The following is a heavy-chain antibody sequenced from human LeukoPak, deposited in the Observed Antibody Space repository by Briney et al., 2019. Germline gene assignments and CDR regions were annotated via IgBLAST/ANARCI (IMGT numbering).Heavy chain of an antibody. CDR1: DGSISNYF. D-gene: IGHD2-8*01. V-gene: IGHV4-59*08. CDR3: ARHGRMVIMSKFSTGIDQ. CDR2: IYYTGMT. Sequence: SETLSLTCAVPDGSISNYFWSWIRQPPGKGLEWIGYIYYTGMTNSNPSLKSRVTISMDTSKNQFSLNLRSVTAADTAIYYCARHGRMVIMSKFSTGIDQWGQGTLVTVSS. J-gene: IGHJ4*02.